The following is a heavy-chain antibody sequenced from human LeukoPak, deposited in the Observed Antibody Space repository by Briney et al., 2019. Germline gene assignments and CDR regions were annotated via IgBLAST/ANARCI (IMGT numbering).Heavy chain of an antibody. CDR3: ARVEEGYGSGRRENYYYYYMDV. J-gene: IGHJ6*03. Sequence: SETLSLTCAVYGGSFSGYYWSWIRQPPGKGLEWIGRIYTSGSTNYNPSLKSRVTISVDTSRNQFSLKLSSVTAADTAVCYCARVEEGYGSGRRENYYYYYMDVWGKGTTVTISS. V-gene: IGHV4-59*10. CDR2: IYTSGST. D-gene: IGHD3-10*01. CDR1: GGSFSGYY.